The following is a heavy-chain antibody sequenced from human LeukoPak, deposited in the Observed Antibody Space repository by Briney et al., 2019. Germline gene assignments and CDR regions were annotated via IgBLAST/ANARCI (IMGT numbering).Heavy chain of an antibody. CDR1: GFTFSSYE. V-gene: IGHV3-48*03. J-gene: IGHJ4*02. CDR3: ARDRFSYSSSLYDY. D-gene: IGHD6-13*01. CDR2: ISSSGSTI. Sequence: GGSLRLSCAASGFTFSSYEMNWVRQAPGKGLEWVSYISSSGSTIYYADSVKGRFTISRDNAKNSLYLQMNSLRAEDTAVYYCARDRFSYSSSLYDYWGQGTLVTVSS.